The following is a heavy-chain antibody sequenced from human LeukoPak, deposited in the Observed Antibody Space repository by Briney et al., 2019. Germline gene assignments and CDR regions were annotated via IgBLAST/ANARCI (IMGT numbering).Heavy chain of an antibody. CDR2: INPNSGGT. CDR1: GYTFTGYY. CDR3: ARDQGGGWSEKADY. V-gene: IGHV1-2*02. Sequence: ASVKVSCKASGYTFTGYYMHWVRQAPGQGLEWMGWINPNSGGTNYAQKFQGRVTMTRDTSISTAYMELSRLRSDDTAVYYCARDQGGGWSEKADYWGQGTLVTVSS. J-gene: IGHJ4*02. D-gene: IGHD6-19*01.